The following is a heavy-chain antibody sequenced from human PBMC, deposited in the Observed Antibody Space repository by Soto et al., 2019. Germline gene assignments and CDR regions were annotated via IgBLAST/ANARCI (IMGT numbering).Heavy chain of an antibody. D-gene: IGHD3-22*01. CDR2: IYYSGST. Sequence: SETLSLTCTVSGGSISSGGYYWSWIRQHPGKGLEWIGYIYYSGSTYYNPSLKSRVTISVDTSKNQFSLKLSSVTVADTAVYYCATYYYDSSGYYYFDYWGQGTLVTVYS. CDR3: ATYYYDSSGYYYFDY. CDR1: GGSISSGGYY. J-gene: IGHJ4*02. V-gene: IGHV4-31*03.